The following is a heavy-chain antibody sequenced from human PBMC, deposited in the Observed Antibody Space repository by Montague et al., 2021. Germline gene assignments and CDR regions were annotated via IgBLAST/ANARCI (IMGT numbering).Heavy chain of an antibody. CDR3: AREWSAFDF. Sequence: SETLSLTCTVSGGSVEIYKWSWIRQPPGKGLEWIGYIYSSGSTNYNYISSLQSRVIISVDTSKNQFSLKLTSVTAADTAMYYCAREWSAFDFWGRGTMVTVSS. J-gene: IGHJ3*01. D-gene: IGHD3-3*01. V-gene: IGHV4-59*02. CDR1: GGSVEIYK. CDR2: IYSSGST.